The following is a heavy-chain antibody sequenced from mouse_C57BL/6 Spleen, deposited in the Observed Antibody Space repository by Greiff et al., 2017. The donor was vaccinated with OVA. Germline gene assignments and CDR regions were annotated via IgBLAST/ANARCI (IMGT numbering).Heavy chain of an antibody. Sequence: EVQLQESGPVLVKPGASLKMSCKASGYTFTDYYMNWVKQSHGKSLEWIGVINPYNGGTSYNQKFKGKATLTVDKSSSTAYMELNSLTSEDSAVYYCAERVRGYWGQGTTLTVSS. J-gene: IGHJ2*01. CDR2: INPYNGGT. CDR3: AERVRGY. CDR1: GYTFTDYY. V-gene: IGHV1-19*01. D-gene: IGHD2-14*01.